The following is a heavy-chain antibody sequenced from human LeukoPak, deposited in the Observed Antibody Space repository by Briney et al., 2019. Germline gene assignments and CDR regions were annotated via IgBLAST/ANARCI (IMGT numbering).Heavy chain of an antibody. CDR2: IKRKTEGGTT. V-gene: IGHV3-15*01. CDR3: TPGWFAP. Sequence: GGSLRLTCAASGFTFTNAWMSWVRQAPGKGLEWVGRIKRKTEGGTTDYAAPVKGRFTISRDDSENTLYLQMNSLKIEDRAVYYCTPGWFAPWGQGTLVTVSS. CDR1: GFTFTNAW. J-gene: IGHJ5*02.